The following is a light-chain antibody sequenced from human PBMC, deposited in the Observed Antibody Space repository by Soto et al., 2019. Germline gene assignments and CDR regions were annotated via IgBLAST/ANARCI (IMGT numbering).Light chain of an antibody. CDR1: QGISRY. V-gene: IGKV1-8*01. CDR2: AAS. J-gene: IGKJ1*01. CDR3: QQYYSYPWT. Sequence: AIRMPQSTSSLSASTGDRVTITCRASQGISRYLAWYQQKPGKAPKLLIYAASTLQSGVPSRFSGSGSGTDFTLTFSCLRSEDFATYDCQQYYSYPWTFGQGTKVEIK.